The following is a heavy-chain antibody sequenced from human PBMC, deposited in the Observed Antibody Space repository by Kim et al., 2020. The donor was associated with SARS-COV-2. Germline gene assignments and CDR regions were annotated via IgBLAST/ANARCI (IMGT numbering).Heavy chain of an antibody. D-gene: IGHD3-9*01. V-gene: IGHV3-53*01. J-gene: IGHJ5*02. Sequence: GGSLRLSCAASGFTVSTNYMTWVRQAPGKGLEWVSAIYSGGSTYYADSVKGRFTISRDNSKNTLYLQMNSLIANDTAVYYCAKAGRGLVCDHWGQGTPVT. CDR3: AKAGRGLVCDH. CDR1: GFTVSTNY. CDR2: IYSGGST.